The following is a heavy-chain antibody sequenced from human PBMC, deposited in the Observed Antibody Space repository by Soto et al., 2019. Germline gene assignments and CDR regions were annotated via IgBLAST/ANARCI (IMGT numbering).Heavy chain of an antibody. V-gene: IGHV4-34*01. J-gene: IGHJ6*02. Sequence: KTSETLSLTCAVYGGSFSGYYWSWIRQPPGKGLEWIGEINHSGSTNYNPSPKSRVTISVDTSKNQFSLKLSSVTAADTAVYYCARGYYDFWSGYRRSGRMDVWGQGTTVTVSS. CDR1: GGSFSGYY. CDR2: INHSGST. D-gene: IGHD3-3*01. CDR3: ARGYYDFWSGYRRSGRMDV.